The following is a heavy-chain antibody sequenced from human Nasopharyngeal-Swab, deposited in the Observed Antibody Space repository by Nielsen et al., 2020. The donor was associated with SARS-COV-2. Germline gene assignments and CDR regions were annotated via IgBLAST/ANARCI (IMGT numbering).Heavy chain of an antibody. CDR3: ARGHDYGED. V-gene: IGHV4-34*01. Sequence: SETLSLTCAVYGGSFSAKYWTWIRQPPGKGLEWIGEINHDGSTNYNPSLKSRVALSVDTSKTQFSLKLTSVTAADTAVYYCARGHDYGEDWGQGTLVTVSS. J-gene: IGHJ4*02. D-gene: IGHD4-17*01. CDR1: GGSFSAKY. CDR2: INHDGST.